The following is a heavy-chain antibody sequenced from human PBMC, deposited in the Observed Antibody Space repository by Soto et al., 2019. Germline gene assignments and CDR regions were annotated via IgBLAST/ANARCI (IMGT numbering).Heavy chain of an antibody. J-gene: IGHJ4*02. V-gene: IGHV3-30*18. CDR1: GFTFSSYG. CDR3: AKDNPFFDY. Sequence: QVQLVESGGGVVQPGRSLRLSCAASGFTFSSYGMHWVRQAPGKGLEWVAVISYDGSNKYYADSVKGRFTISRDNSKNTLYLQMNSLRAEDKAVYYCAKDNPFFDYWGQGTLVTVSS. CDR2: ISYDGSNK.